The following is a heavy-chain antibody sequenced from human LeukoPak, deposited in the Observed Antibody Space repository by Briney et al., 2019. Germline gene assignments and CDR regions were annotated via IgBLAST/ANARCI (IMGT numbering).Heavy chain of an antibody. V-gene: IGHV1-46*01. CDR3: ARVALSDDSSGYYFDY. CDR2: INPSGGST. Sequence: ASVKVSCKASGYTFTSYYMHWVRQAPGQGLEWMGIINPSGGSTSYAQKFQGRVTMTRDMSTSTVYMELSSLRSEDTAVYYCARVALSDDSSGYYFDYWGQGTLVTVSS. J-gene: IGHJ4*02. CDR1: GYTFTSYY. D-gene: IGHD3-22*01.